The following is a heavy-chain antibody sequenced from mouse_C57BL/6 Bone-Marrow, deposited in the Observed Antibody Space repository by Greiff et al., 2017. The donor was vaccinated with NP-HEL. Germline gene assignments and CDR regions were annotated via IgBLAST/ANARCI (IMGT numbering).Heavy chain of an antibody. CDR1: GYTFTSYW. D-gene: IGHD1-1*01. CDR3: ARYGFYYLYYFDY. V-gene: IGHV1-53*01. Sequence: QVQLQQPGTELVKPGASVKLSCKASGYTFTSYWMHWVKQRPGQGLEWIGNINPSNGGTNYNEKFKSKATLTVDKSSSTAYMQLSSLTSDDSAGYYCARYGFYYLYYFDYWGQGTTLTVSS. CDR2: INPSNGGT. J-gene: IGHJ2*01.